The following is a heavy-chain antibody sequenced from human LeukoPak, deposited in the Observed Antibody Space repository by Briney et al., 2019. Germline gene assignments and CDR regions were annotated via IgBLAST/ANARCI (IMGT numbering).Heavy chain of an antibody. CDR2: ISGSGGST. J-gene: IGHJ4*02. V-gene: IGHV3-23*01. D-gene: IGHD6-19*01. CDR3: AKDSYDFRLVQWLVTRMYYFDY. CDR1: GFTFSSYA. Sequence: PGGSLRLSCAASGFTFSSYAMSWVRQAPGKGLEWVSAISGSGGSTYYADSVKGRFTISRDNSKNTLYLQMNSLRAEDTAVYYCAKDSYDFRLVQWLVTRMYYFDYWGQGTLVTVSS.